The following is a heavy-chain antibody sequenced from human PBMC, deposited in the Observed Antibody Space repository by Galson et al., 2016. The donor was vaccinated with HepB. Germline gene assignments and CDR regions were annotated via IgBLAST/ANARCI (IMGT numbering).Heavy chain of an antibody. D-gene: IGHD3-10*01. Sequence: ETLSLTCTVTGGSIISYYWSWIRQSPGKGLECIGYIYYSGSTNYNPSLNSRATMSVDTSKNQFSLKLSSVTAADTAVYFCARDRSSGSGSFGYWGQGTLVTVSS. V-gene: IGHV4-59*12. CDR2: IYYSGST. J-gene: IGHJ4*02. CDR1: GGSIISYY. CDR3: ARDRSSGSGSFGY.